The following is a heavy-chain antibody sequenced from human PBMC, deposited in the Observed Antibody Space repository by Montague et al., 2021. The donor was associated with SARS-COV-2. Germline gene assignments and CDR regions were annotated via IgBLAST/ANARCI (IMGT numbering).Heavy chain of an antibody. D-gene: IGHD5-18*01. CDR1: GGSVSPYY. Sequence: SETLSLTCTISGGSVSPYYWSWIRQPPGKGLEWIGYMHYRGSTNYNPSLESRVTMSLDTSENQFSLKLTSVTAAETAVYFCARGRDERGYSFGYYYVDLWGQGTLVTVSS. CDR3: ARGRDERGYSFGYYYVDL. CDR2: MHYRGST. V-gene: IGHV4-59*02. J-gene: IGHJ4*02.